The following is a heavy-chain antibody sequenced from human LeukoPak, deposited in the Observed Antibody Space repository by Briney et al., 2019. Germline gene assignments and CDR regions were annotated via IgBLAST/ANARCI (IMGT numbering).Heavy chain of an antibody. CDR2: INSDGSRT. Sequence: PGGSLRLSCAASKFSFSSYWMHWVRQAPGKGLVWVSRINSDGSRTNYAGSVKGRFTISRDNAKNTLYLQMSSLRAEDTAVYYCARVLTGSWDWFDPWGQGTLVTVSS. J-gene: IGHJ5*02. D-gene: IGHD2-8*02. V-gene: IGHV3-74*01. CDR3: ARVLTGSWDWFDP. CDR1: KFSFSSYW.